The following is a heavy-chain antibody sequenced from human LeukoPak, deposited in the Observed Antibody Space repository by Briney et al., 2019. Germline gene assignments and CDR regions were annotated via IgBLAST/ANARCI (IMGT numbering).Heavy chain of an antibody. J-gene: IGHJ2*01. CDR2: MNPHSGNI. CDR1: GYTFTSYD. CDR3: VRIYGDYFKGWYFDL. D-gene: IGHD4-17*01. V-gene: IGHV1-8*01. Sequence: ASVKVSCKASGYTFTSYDINWVRQATGQGLEWMGWMNPHSGNIGYAQKFQGRVTMTRNTSINTAYMELSSLRSEDTAVYYCVRIYGDYFKGWYFDLWGRGTLVTVFS.